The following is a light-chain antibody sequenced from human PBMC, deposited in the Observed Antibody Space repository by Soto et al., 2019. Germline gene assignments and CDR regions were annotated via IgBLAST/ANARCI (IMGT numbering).Light chain of an antibody. CDR2: AAS. CDR1: QSVSSSY. Sequence: EILLTQSPDTLSLSPGERATLSCRASQSVSSSYLAWYQQKPGQAPRLLIYAASSRATGIPDRFSGSGSGTDFTLTVSRLEPEDFAVYYCQQYGSSPWTFGQGTKVDIK. CDR3: QQYGSSPWT. V-gene: IGKV3-20*01. J-gene: IGKJ1*01.